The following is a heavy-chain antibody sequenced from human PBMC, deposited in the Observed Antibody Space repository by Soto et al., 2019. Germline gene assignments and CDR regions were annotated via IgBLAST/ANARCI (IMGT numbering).Heavy chain of an antibody. CDR2: MSYDGSTE. V-gene: IGHV3-30*18. CDR3: AKDGSHNFDY. Sequence: QVQLVESGGGVVQPGRSLRLSCAASGFTFSHYAMHWVRQAPGKGLEWVAIMSYDGSTEYYAESVKGRFTISRDNSKNTLYLQMNSLRAEDTAVYYCAKDGSHNFDYWGQGTLVTVSS. D-gene: IGHD1-26*01. J-gene: IGHJ4*02. CDR1: GFTFSHYA.